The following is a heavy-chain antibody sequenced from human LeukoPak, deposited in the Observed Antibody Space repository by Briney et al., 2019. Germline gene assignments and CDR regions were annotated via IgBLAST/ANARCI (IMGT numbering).Heavy chain of an antibody. V-gene: IGHV1-69*01. J-gene: IGHJ6*02. D-gene: IGHD3-10*01. CDR3: ARGPGRFGELLGNGMDV. Sequence: SVEVSCKASGGTFSSYAISWVRQAPGQGLEWMGGIIPIFGTANYAQKFQGRVTITADESTSTAYMELSSLRSEDTAVYYCARGPGRFGELLGNGMDVWGQGTTVTVSS. CDR1: GGTFSSYA. CDR2: IIPIFGTA.